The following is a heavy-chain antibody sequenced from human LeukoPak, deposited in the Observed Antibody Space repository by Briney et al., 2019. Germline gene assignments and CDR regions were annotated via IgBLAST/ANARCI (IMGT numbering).Heavy chain of an antibody. V-gene: IGHV5-51*01. Sequence: GESLKISCKGSGYRFTSYWIGWVRQMPGKGLEWMGIIFPSDSDTKYSPSFQGQVTISVDKSTNTAYLQWKSLKASDTATYYCARGDVVRGVSWFDSWGQGALVTVSS. J-gene: IGHJ5*01. CDR3: ARGDVVRGVSWFDS. D-gene: IGHD2-21*02. CDR2: IFPSDSDT. CDR1: GYRFTSYW.